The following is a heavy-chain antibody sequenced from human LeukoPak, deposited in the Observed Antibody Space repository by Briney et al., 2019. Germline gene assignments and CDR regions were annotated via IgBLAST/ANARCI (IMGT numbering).Heavy chain of an antibody. J-gene: IGHJ6*02. V-gene: IGHV1-69*04. Sequence: GASVKVSCKASGGTFSSYAISWVRQVPGQGLEWMGRISPILGIANYAQKFQGRVTITADKSTSTAYVELSSLRSEDTAVYYCARDGWNYYYGMDVWGQGTTVTVSS. CDR2: ISPILGIA. D-gene: IGHD5-24*01. CDR1: GGTFSSYA. CDR3: ARDGWNYYYGMDV.